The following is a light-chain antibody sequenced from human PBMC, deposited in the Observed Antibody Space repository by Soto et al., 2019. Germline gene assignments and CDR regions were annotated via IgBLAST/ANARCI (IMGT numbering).Light chain of an antibody. Sequence: ALTQPASVSGSPGQSITISCTGTSSDVGGYNYVSWYQQHPGKAPKLMIYEVSNRPSGVSNRFSGSKSGNTASLTISGLQAEDEADYYCSSYTSSSTLFGTGTKLTVL. CDR2: EVS. J-gene: IGLJ1*01. V-gene: IGLV2-14*01. CDR1: SSDVGGYNY. CDR3: SSYTSSSTL.